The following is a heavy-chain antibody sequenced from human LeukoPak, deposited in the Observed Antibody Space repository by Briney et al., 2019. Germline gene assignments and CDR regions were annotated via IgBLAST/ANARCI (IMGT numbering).Heavy chain of an antibody. Sequence: YPGGSLRLSCAASGFTFDDYAMHWVRQAPGKGLEWVSGISWNSNSIGYADTVKGRFTISRDNAKKSLYLQMNSLRVEDTALYYCAKDACSSTTCGMDVWGQGTTVTVSS. D-gene: IGHD2-2*01. CDR3: AKDACSSTTCGMDV. V-gene: IGHV3-9*01. CDR1: GFTFDDYA. CDR2: ISWNSNSI. J-gene: IGHJ6*02.